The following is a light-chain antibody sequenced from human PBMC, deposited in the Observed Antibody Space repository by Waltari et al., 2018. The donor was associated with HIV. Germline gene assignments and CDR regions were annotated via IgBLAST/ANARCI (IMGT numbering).Light chain of an antibody. J-gene: IGLJ3*02. CDR2: GNN. V-gene: IGLV1-40*01. CDR1: STNIGAGYD. CDR3: QSYDSSLSGWV. Sequence: QSVLTQPPSVSGAPGQRVTIPCTGRSTNIGAGYDVHWYQQLPGTAPKLLIFGNNNRPSGVPDRFSGSKSGTSASLATTGLQAEDEADYYCQSYDSSLSGWVFGGGTKLTVL.